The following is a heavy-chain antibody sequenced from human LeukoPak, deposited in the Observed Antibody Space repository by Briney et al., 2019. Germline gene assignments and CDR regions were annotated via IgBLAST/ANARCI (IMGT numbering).Heavy chain of an antibody. Sequence: EASVKVSCKASGGTFSSYAISWVRQAPGQGLEWMGGIIPIFGTANYAQKFQGRVTITADESTSTAYMELSSLRSEDTAVYYCARGPSAGPAETKLDYWGQGTLVTVSS. CDR1: GGTFSSYA. CDR3: ARGPSAGPAETKLDY. V-gene: IGHV1-69*13. D-gene: IGHD3-3*01. J-gene: IGHJ4*02. CDR2: IIPIFGTA.